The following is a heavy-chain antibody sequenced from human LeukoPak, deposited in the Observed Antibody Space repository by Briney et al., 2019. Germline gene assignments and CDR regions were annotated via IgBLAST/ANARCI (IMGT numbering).Heavy chain of an antibody. V-gene: IGHV1-69*04. Sequence: SVKVSCKASGYTFTGFYVHWVRQAPGQGLEWMGRIIPILGIANYAQKFQGRVTITADKSTSTAYMELSSLRSEDTAVYYCARDRDFSVLAARGLPFDYWGQGTLVTVSS. D-gene: IGHD6-6*01. J-gene: IGHJ4*02. CDR2: IIPILGIA. CDR1: GYTFTGFY. CDR3: ARDRDFSVLAARGLPFDY.